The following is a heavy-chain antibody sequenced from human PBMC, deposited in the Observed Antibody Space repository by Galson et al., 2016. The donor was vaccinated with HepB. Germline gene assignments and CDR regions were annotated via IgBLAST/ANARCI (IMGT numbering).Heavy chain of an antibody. J-gene: IGHJ4*02. Sequence: SLRLSCAGSGFTFDDYATYWVRQAPGKGLEWVSCISWDGDRLHYADSVKGQFTISRDRAKTSLYLQMNSLRAEDTALYYCAMVRFSRWGQGTLVSVSS. D-gene: IGHD3-10*01. CDR2: ISWDGDRL. V-gene: IGHV3-9*01. CDR3: AMVRFSR. CDR1: GFTFDDYA.